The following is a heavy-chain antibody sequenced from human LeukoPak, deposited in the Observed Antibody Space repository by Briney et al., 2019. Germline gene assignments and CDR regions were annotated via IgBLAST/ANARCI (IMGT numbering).Heavy chain of an antibody. Sequence: ASVKVSCKASGYAFISYGISWVRQAPGQGLKWMGWISSYNGQTNHARKFEGRVTMTTDATTTTAYMELRNLKSDDTAVYFCTRGRADIAVGGTWGQGTLVIVSA. V-gene: IGHV1-18*01. CDR3: TRGRADIAVGGT. J-gene: IGHJ4*02. CDR1: GYAFISYG. CDR2: ISSYNGQT. D-gene: IGHD6-19*01.